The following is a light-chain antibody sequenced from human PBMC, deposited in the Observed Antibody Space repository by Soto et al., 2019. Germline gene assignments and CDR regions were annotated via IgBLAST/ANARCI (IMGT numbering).Light chain of an antibody. J-gene: IGKJ4*01. Sequence: DVVTTQFPLSLPVTLGQPASICCRSSQSLVDSDGNTFLNWYQQRFGQAPRLLIYDASRRATGIPDRFSGSGSGTEFTLTISSLQSEDFAIFYCQQYHNWPPVTFGGGTKVDI. CDR1: QSLVDSDGNTF. V-gene: IGKV2-30*01. CDR3: QQYHNWPPVT. CDR2: DAS.